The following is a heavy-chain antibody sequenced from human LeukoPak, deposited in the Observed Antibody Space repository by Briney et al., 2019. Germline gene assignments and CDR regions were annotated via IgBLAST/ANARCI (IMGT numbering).Heavy chain of an antibody. Sequence: SVKVSCKASGGTFSSYAISWVRQAPGQGLEWMGGIIAIFGTSNYAQKFQGRVTITADESTSTAYMELSSLRSEDTAVYYCARDRGRSMIPEGGYWGQGTLVTVSS. CDR2: IIAIFGTS. CDR1: GGTFSSYA. D-gene: IGHD5/OR15-5a*01. CDR3: ARDRGRSMIPEGGY. V-gene: IGHV1-69*01. J-gene: IGHJ4*02.